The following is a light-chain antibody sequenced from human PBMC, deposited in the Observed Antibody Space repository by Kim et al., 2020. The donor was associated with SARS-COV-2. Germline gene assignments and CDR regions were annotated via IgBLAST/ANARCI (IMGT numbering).Light chain of an antibody. Sequence: LGQTVRIPCQGDSLRSYYASWYQQKPGQAPVLVIYGKNNRPSGIPDRFSGSSSGNTASLTITGAQAEDEADYYCNSRDSSGNPHYVFGTGTKVTVL. CDR1: SLRSYY. J-gene: IGLJ1*01. CDR3: NSRDSSGNPHYV. V-gene: IGLV3-19*01. CDR2: GKN.